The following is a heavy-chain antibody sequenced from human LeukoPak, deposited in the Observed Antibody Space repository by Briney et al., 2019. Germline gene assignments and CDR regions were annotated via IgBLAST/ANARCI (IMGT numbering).Heavy chain of an antibody. D-gene: IGHD6-19*01. CDR2: IIPIFGTA. J-gene: IGHJ4*02. V-gene: IGHV1-69*13. CDR1: GGTVSRYA. CDR3: ARERGSGWYRGIDY. Sequence: ASVKVSCKASGGTVSRYAISWVRQAPGQGLEWMGGIIPIFGTANYAQKFQGRVTITADESTSTAYMELSSLRSEDTAVYYCARERGSGWYRGIDYWGQGTLVTVSS.